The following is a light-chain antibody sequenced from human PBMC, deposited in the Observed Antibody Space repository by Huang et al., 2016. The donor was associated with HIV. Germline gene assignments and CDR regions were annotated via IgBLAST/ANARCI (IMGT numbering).Light chain of an antibody. CDR2: GAT. CDR1: QSVNSN. J-gene: IGKJ1*01. V-gene: IGKV3-15*01. Sequence: EIVMPQSPATVSVSPGERATLSCRAGQSVNSNLAGDQQKRGQAPRLLIYGATSRATGIPVRFSGSGSGTEFTLTISSLQSEDFAVYYCQQYNNWPRTFGQGTKVDIK. CDR3: QQYNNWPRT.